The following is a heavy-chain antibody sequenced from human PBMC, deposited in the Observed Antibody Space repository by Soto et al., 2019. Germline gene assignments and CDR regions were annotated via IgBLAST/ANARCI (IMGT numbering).Heavy chain of an antibody. CDR1: GDTVVSCYAA. V-gene: IGHV6-1*01. CDR2: TYYRSQWRPQWRH. Sequence: QVQLKESGPGLVKPSQTLSVTCDISGDTVVSCYAAWNWIRQSPSRGLEWLGRTYYRSQWRPQWRHDYAVSMSSRITITSDTAKNQFSLHLNSVSPDDTAVYYCAREGESSDSRWKNAFDIWGQGTMITVS. CDR3: AREGESSDSRWKNAFDI. D-gene: IGHD6-13*01. J-gene: IGHJ3*02.